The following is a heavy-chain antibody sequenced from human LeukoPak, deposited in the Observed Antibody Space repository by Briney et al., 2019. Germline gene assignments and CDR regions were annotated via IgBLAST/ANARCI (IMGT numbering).Heavy chain of an antibody. CDR3: ARVVYGGGNFDY. Sequence: GGSLRLSCAASGFTFSSYSMSWVRQSPGRGLEWVSSITSRSDYIYYADSLKGRFTISRDNAKNSLYLQLNSLRADDTAVYYCARVVYGGGNFDYWGQGTLVTVSS. CDR2: ITSRSDYI. V-gene: IGHV3-21*01. D-gene: IGHD4-23*01. J-gene: IGHJ4*02. CDR1: GFTFSSYS.